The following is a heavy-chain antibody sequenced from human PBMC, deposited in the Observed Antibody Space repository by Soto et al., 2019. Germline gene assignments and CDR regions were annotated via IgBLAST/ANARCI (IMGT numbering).Heavy chain of an antibody. CDR3: ARGYGDPFDY. D-gene: IGHD4-17*01. CDR1: GGSFSGYY. Sequence: QVQLQQWGAGLLKPSETLSLTCAVYGGSFSGYYWSWIRQPPGKGLEGIGEINHSGSTNYNPSLKSRVTISVDTSKNQFSLKLSSVTAADTAVYYCARGYGDPFDYWGQGTLVTVSS. CDR2: INHSGST. J-gene: IGHJ4*02. V-gene: IGHV4-34*01.